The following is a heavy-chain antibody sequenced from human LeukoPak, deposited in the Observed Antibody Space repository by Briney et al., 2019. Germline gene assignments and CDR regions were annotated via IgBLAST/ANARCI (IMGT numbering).Heavy chain of an antibody. Sequence: SVKVSCKASGGTLSSYAISWVRQAPGQGLEWMGRIIPRLDIANSAQSFQGRVTITADKSTSTAYMELSSLRSDDTAVYYCAREWYDILTGYQGFQLDYWGQGSLVTVSS. CDR3: AREWYDILTGYQGFQLDY. CDR2: IIPRLDIA. V-gene: IGHV1-69*04. D-gene: IGHD3-9*01. CDR1: GGTLSSYA. J-gene: IGHJ4*02.